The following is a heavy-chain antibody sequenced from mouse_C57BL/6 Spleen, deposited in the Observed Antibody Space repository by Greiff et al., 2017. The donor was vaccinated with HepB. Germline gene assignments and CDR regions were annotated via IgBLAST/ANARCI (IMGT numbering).Heavy chain of an antibody. J-gene: IGHJ4*01. CDR1: GYTFTSYW. Sequence: VQLQQSGAELVKPGASVKLSCKASGYTFTSYWMHWVKQRPGRGLEWIGRIDPNSGGTKYNEKFKSKATLTVDKPSSTAYMQLSSLTSEDCAVYYCARSSAMVRDAMDYWGQGTSVTVSS. CDR2: IDPNSGGT. CDR3: ARSSAMVRDAMDY. D-gene: IGHD2-2*01. V-gene: IGHV1-62-3*01.